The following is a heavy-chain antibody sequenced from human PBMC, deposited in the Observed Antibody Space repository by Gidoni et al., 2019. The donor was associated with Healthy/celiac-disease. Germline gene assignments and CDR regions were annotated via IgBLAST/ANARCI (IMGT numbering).Heavy chain of an antibody. J-gene: IGHJ5*02. CDR2: IYYSGST. Sequence: QLQLQESGPGLVKPSETLSLTCPVSGGSISSSSYYWGWIRQPPGKGLEWIGRIYYSGSTYYNPSLKSRVTISVDTSKNQFSLKLSSVTAADTAVYYCARPAHLTVHGDYVSGWFDPWGQGTLVTVSS. V-gene: IGHV4-39*01. CDR3: ARPAHLTVHGDYVSGWFDP. D-gene: IGHD4-17*01. CDR1: GGSISSSSYY.